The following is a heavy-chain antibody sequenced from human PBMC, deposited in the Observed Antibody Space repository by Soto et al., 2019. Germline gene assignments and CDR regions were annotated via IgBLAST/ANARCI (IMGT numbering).Heavy chain of an antibody. Sequence: EVQLLESGGDLVQPGGSLRLSCAASGFTFVDYAMTWVRQAPGKGLEWVSAITGTGDSTYYADSVKGRFTISRDNSKNTLYLQMNSLRAEDTVMYDCAKASGARLLTLRRAVDYWGQGTLVTVSS. V-gene: IGHV3-23*01. CDR1: GFTFVDYA. CDR3: AKASGARLLTLRRAVDY. CDR2: ITGTGDST. J-gene: IGHJ4*02. D-gene: IGHD2-15*01.